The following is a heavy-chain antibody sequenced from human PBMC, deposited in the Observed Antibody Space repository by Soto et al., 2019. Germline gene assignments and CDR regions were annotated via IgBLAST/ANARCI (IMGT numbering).Heavy chain of an antibody. CDR2: IDSNDSYI. CDR3: ARQGASIWLGS. D-gene: IGHD6-19*01. Sequence: GESLILYCKTSGYTLSDHWISWVREAPGEGLRWVGNIDSNDSYINYNPPFRGHVTFSVDNSSTTAYLPWSSPGPADAGIYYCARQGASIWLGSWGQGTLVTVSS. J-gene: IGHJ5*02. CDR1: GYTLSDHW. V-gene: IGHV5-10-1*01.